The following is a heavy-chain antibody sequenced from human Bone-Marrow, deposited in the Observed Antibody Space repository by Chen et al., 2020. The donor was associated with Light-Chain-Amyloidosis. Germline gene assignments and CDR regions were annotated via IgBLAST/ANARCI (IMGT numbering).Heavy chain of an antibody. V-gene: IGHV5-51*01. J-gene: IGHJ4*02. CDR3: SRRRDGYNFDY. CDR2: IYPDDSDA. CDR1: GYTFPNYW. Sequence: EVQLEQSGPGVKKPGESLKISCKGSGYTFPNYWSGGVRQMPGKGLEWMGVIYPDDSDARYSPSLEGQVTTSADKSITTAYLQWRSLKASDTAMYYWSRRRDGYNFDYWGQGTLVTVSS. D-gene: IGHD5-12*01.